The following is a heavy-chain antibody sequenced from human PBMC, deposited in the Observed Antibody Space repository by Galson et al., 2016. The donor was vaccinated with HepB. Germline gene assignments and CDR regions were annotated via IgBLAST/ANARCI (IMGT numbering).Heavy chain of an antibody. J-gene: IGHJ4*02. CDR1: GFTFSSYW. D-gene: IGHD6-13*01. CDR3: AKWSDAAATY. V-gene: IGHV3-23*01. Sequence: SLRLSCAASGFTFSSYWMHWVRQAPGKGLVWVSAISGSGGTTYHADSVKGRFSISRDNSKNTLYLQMSSLTAEDTAVYYCAKWSDAAATYWGQGALVTVSS. CDR2: ISGSGGTT.